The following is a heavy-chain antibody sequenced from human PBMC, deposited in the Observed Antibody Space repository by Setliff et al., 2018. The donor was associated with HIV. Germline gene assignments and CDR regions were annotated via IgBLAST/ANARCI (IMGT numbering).Heavy chain of an antibody. D-gene: IGHD1-7*01. V-gene: IGHV3-30*03. J-gene: IGHJ6*03. CDR1: GVTLYNTY. CDR2: ISYDGSNK. Sequence: HPGGSLRLSCATSGVTLYNTYMHWVRQAPGKGLEWVAMISYDGSNKNYADSVKGRFTLSRDNSKNTVFLQVNSLRPEDTALYFCARDKNLWASETTNDVGYSMDVWGKGTTVTVSS. CDR3: ARDKNLWASETTNDVGYSMDV.